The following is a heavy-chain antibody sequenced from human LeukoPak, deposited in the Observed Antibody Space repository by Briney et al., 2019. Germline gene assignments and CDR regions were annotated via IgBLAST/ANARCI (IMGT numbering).Heavy chain of an antibody. CDR3: ASDRDSGSYFTFHAFDI. V-gene: IGHV1-24*01. J-gene: IGHJ3*02. CDR1: GYTFTRYY. Sequence: ASVKVSCKASGYTFTRYYIHWVRQAPGKGREGMGGFDPEDGETIHAQKFQGRVTMTEDTSTDTASMELNSLRSDDTAVYYCASDRDSGSYFTFHAFDIWGQGTMVTVSS. CDR2: FDPEDGET. D-gene: IGHD1-26*01.